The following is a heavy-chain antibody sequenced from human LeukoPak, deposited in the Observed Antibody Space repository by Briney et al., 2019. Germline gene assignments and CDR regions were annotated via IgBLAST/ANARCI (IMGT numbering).Heavy chain of an antibody. CDR1: GGSFSGYY. J-gene: IGHJ4*02. D-gene: IGHD3-10*01. CDR3: ARRPYGSGSYYY. Sequence: PSETLSLTCAVYGGSFSGYYWSWIRQPPGKGLEWIGEINHSGSTNYNPSLKSRVTISVDTSKNQFSLKLSSVTAADTAVYYCARRPYGSGSYYYWGQGTLVTVSS. V-gene: IGHV4-34*01. CDR2: INHSGST.